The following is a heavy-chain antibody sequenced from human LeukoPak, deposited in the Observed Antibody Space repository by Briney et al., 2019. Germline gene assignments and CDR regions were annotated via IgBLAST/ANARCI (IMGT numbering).Heavy chain of an antibody. CDR2: ISDSGGTT. Sequence: GGSLRLSCAVSGFTFSSFAMSWVRQAPGKGLEGVSVISDSGGTTFYADSVKGRFTISRDNSKNTLYLQMSSLRAEDTAVYYCAKEASGYGYYFDYWGQGTLVTVSS. CDR1: GFTFSSFA. V-gene: IGHV3-23*01. D-gene: IGHD3-10*01. J-gene: IGHJ4*02. CDR3: AKEASGYGYYFDY.